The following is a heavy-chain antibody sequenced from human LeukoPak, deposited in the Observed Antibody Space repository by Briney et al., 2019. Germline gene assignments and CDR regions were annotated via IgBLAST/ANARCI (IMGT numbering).Heavy chain of an antibody. CDR3: ARRGGSGRFFDY. Sequence: PSETLSLTCSVSGASISGGTYYWVWIRQPPGKGLEWIGSIYYTGSTYDNPSLKSRVTISVDTSKNQFSLKLSSVTAAATAVYYCARRGGSGRFFDYWGQGTLATVSS. D-gene: IGHD1-26*01. V-gene: IGHV4-39*01. CDR2: IYYTGST. CDR1: GASISGGTYY. J-gene: IGHJ4*02.